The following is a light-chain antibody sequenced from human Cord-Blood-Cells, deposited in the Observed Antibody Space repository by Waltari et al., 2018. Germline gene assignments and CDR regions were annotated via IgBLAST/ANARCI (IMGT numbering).Light chain of an antibody. CDR1: QSISSY. J-gene: IGKJ4*01. CDR3: QQSYSTPLT. CDR2: AVS. Sequence: DIQMTQSPSSLSASVGDRVNISCRASQSISSYVNWYQQKPGNAPKLLSYAVSSLESGVPSRFSGSGSGTDFTLTISSLQPEDFATYYCQQSYSTPLTFGGGTKVEIK. V-gene: IGKV1-39*01.